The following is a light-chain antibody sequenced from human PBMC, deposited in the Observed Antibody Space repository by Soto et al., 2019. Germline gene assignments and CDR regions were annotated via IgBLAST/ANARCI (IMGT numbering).Light chain of an antibody. Sequence: DIQMTQSPSSLSASVGDRVTITCRASQSISSYLNWYQQRPGKAPNLLIYDATRLHSGVPPRFSGSGYGTDFTLTITSLQLEDFATYYCQQTYDSPLTFGGGTKVDIK. CDR1: QSISSY. J-gene: IGKJ4*01. CDR2: DAT. CDR3: QQTYDSPLT. V-gene: IGKV1-39*01.